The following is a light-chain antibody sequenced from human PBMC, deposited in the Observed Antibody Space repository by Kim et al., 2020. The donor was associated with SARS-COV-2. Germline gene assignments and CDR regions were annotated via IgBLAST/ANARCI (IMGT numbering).Light chain of an antibody. CDR2: DDR. J-gene: IGLJ3*02. CDR3: QAGDGSRAHWV. CDR1: KIGDRN. Sequence: SYELTQPPSVSLAPGETARITCGGDKIGDRNVHWYLQRPGQPPVLVISDDRDRPSGIPERFSGSNTGNTATLTINTAEAVDEADSYCQAGDGSRAHWVFG. V-gene: IGLV3-21*04.